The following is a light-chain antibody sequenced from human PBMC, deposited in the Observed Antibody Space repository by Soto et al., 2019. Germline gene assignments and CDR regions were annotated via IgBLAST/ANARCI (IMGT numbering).Light chain of an antibody. CDR2: AAS. J-gene: IGKJ2*01. CDR3: QQYYSYPYT. CDR1: QGISSY. Sequence: AIRMTQSPSSLSASTGDRVTITCRASQGISSYLAWYQQKPGKDPKLLIYAASTLQSGVPSRFSGSGSGTDFTLTISGLQSEDFSTYYCQQYYSYPYTLGQGTKLEIK. V-gene: IGKV1-8*01.